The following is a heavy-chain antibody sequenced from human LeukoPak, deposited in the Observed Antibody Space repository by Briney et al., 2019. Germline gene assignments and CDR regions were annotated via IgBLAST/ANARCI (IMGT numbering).Heavy chain of an antibody. Sequence: SETLSLTCAVYGGTFSGYYWSWIRQPPGKGLEWIGEINHSGSTNYNPSLKSRVTISVDTSKNQFSMKLSSVTAAETAVYYCARGGAMVRELDYWGQGTLVTVSS. D-gene: IGHD3-10*01. CDR1: GGTFSGYY. CDR2: INHSGST. CDR3: ARGGAMVRELDY. V-gene: IGHV4-34*01. J-gene: IGHJ4*02.